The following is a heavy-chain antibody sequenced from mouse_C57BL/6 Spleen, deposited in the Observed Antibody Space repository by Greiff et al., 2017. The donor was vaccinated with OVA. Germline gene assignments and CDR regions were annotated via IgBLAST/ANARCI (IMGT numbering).Heavy chain of an antibody. V-gene: IGHV5-6*01. Sequence: EVQLVESGGDLVKPGGSLKLSCAASGFTFSSYGLSWVRQTPDKRLEWVATISSGGSYTYSPASVKGRFTISRDNAKNTLYLQMSSLKSEDTAMYYCARHGNYAMGYWGQGTSVTVSS. CDR3: ARHGNYAMGY. CDR1: GFTFSSYG. CDR2: ISSGGSYT. J-gene: IGHJ4*01.